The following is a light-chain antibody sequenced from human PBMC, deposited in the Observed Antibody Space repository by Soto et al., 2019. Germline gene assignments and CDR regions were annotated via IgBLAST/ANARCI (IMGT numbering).Light chain of an antibody. J-gene: IGLJ2*01. V-gene: IGLV2-14*01. Sequence: QSALTQPASVSGSPGQSITISCTGTSGVIGTYNYVSWYQQHPGKAPKLMIYDVSNRPSWVSNRFSGSKSGNTASLTVSGLQAEDEADYYCSSYTSSSTLVFGGGTKVTVL. CDR1: SGVIGTYNY. CDR2: DVS. CDR3: SSYTSSSTLV.